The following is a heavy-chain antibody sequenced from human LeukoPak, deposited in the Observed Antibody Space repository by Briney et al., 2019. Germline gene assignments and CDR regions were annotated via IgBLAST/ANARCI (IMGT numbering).Heavy chain of an antibody. D-gene: IGHD2-8*01. J-gene: IGHJ6*03. CDR2: INPNSGGT. CDR3: ARVGYCTHGVCYSMDV. Sequence: VASVKVSCKASGYTFTGYYMHWVRQAPGQGLEWMGRINPNSGGTNYAQKFQGRVTMTRDTSISTAYMELSRLRSDDTAVYCCARVGYCTHGVCYSMDVWGKGTTVTVSS. V-gene: IGHV1-2*06. CDR1: GYTFTGYY.